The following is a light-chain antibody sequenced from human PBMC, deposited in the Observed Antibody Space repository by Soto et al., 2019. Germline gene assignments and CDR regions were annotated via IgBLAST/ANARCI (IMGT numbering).Light chain of an antibody. CDR2: GAS. CDR3: QKYNSAPWT. Sequence: DIQMTQSPSSLSASVGDRVTITCRASESISTWLAWYQQKPGKAPKLLIYGASSLESGVPPRFSGDGSETDFTLTISSLQRDDFGTYYCQKYNSAPWTFGQGTKVEIK. CDR1: ESISTW. V-gene: IGKV1-5*03. J-gene: IGKJ1*01.